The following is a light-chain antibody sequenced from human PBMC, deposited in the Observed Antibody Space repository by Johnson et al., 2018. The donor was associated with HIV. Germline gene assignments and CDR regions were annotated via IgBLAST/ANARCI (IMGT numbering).Light chain of an antibody. CDR3: GTWDSSLSAGCYV. Sequence: QSVLTQPPSVSAAPGQRVTRSYSGSSSNIGNNFVSWFRQLPLRAPKVLIYDNNERPSGIPDRFSGSKSGTSATLGITGLQPGDEADYYCGTWDSSLSAGCYVFGTGTKVTVL. CDR2: DNN. J-gene: IGLJ1*01. CDR1: SSNIGNNF. V-gene: IGLV1-51*01.